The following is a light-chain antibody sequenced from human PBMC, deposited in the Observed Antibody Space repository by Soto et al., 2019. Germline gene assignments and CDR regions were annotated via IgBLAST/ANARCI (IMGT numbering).Light chain of an antibody. J-gene: IGKJ2*01. CDR2: GAS. CDR3: QQYGSPPHT. Sequence: EIVLTQSPGTLSLSPGERATLSCRASQSVYNSYLAWYQQKPGQAPRLLINGASNRATGIPERFSGSGSGTDFTLTISRLEPEDFAVYYCQQYGSPPHTFGQGTKLEIK. CDR1: QSVYNSY. V-gene: IGKV3-20*01.